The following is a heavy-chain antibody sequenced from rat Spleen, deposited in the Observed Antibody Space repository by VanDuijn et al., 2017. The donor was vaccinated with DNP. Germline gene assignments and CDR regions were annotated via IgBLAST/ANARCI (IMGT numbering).Heavy chain of an antibody. Sequence: EVQLVESGGGLVQPGNSLKLSCAASGFTFSDYAMAWVRQSPRKGLEWVATIIYDGSNTYYRDSVKGRFTISRDNAKVTLYLQMDSLRSEDTATYYCATDQGTITAPFVYWGQGVMVTVSS. CDR3: ATDQGTITAPFVY. CDR1: GFTFSDYA. V-gene: IGHV5S10*01. J-gene: IGHJ2*01. CDR2: IIYDGSNT. D-gene: IGHD1-2*01.